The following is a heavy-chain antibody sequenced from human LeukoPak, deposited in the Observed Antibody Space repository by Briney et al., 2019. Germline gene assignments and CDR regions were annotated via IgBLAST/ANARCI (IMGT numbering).Heavy chain of an antibody. CDR1: GYTFTSYD. CDR3: ARDLDRDDTGDTGD. J-gene: IGHJ4*02. V-gene: IGHV1-2*02. CDR2: INPNSGGT. D-gene: IGHD3-16*01. Sequence: GASVKVSCKASGYTFTSYDINWVRQATGQGLEWMGWINPNSGGTNYAQKFQGRVTMTRDTSISTAYMELSRLRSDDTAVYYCARDLDRDDTGDTGDWGQGTLVTVSS.